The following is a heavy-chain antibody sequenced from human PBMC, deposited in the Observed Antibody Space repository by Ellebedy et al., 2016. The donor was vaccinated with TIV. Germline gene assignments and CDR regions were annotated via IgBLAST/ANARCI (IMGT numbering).Heavy chain of an antibody. V-gene: IGHV4-59*12. CDR3: ARLRQSRDRSHWYFDL. Sequence: GSLRLXCTASGGSISNNYWCWIRQPPGKGLEWIGYIYHSGITNYNPSLKSRVTMSVDASKTQVSLNLTSVTAADTAVYFCARLRQSRDRSHWYFDLWGRGTLVTVSS. CDR2: IYHSGIT. D-gene: IGHD1-14*01. J-gene: IGHJ2*01. CDR1: GGSISNNY.